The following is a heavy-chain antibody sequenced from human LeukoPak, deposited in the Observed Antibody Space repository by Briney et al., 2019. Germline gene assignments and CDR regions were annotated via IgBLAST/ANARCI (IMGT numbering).Heavy chain of an antibody. D-gene: IGHD4-17*01. J-gene: IGHJ6*03. CDR3: ARDPRDYGENYYYYYMDV. CDR1: GGTFSSYA. V-gene: IGHV1-69*06. CDR2: IIPIFGTA. Sequence: SVKVSCKASGGTFSSYAISWVRQAPGQGLEWMGGIIPIFGTANYAQKFRGRVTITADKSTSTAYMELSSLRSEDTAVYYCARDPRDYGENYYYYYMDVWGKGTTVTVSS.